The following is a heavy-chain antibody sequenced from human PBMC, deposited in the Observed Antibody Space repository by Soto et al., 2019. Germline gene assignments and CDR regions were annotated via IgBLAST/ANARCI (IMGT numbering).Heavy chain of an antibody. J-gene: IGHJ4*02. CDR1: GGTFSSYA. D-gene: IGHD3-22*01. Sequence: SVKVSCKASGGTFSSYAISWVRQAPGQGLEWMGGIIPIFGTANYAQKFQGRVTITADESTSTAYMELSSLRSEDTAVYYCARGYYDSSGYLDYFDYWGQGTLVAVSS. CDR3: ARGYYDSSGYLDYFDY. CDR2: IIPIFGTA. V-gene: IGHV1-69*13.